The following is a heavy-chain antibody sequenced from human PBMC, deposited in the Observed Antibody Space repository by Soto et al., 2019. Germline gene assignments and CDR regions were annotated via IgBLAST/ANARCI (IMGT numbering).Heavy chain of an antibody. Sequence: QVQLVESGGGVVQPGRSLRLSCAASGFTFSSYGMHWVRQAPGKGLEWVAVIWYDGSNKYYADSVKGRFTNSRDNSKNTLLLQINSLRAGEKAGYYRAGEFGGYSYGGGNWFDPWGQGTLVTVSS. CDR3: AGEFGGYSYGGGNWFDP. V-gene: IGHV3-33*01. J-gene: IGHJ5*02. D-gene: IGHD5-18*01. CDR2: IWYDGSNK. CDR1: GFTFSSYG.